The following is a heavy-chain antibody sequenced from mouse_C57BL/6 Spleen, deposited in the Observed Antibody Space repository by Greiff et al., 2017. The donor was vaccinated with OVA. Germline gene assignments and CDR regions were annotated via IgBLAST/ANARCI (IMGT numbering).Heavy chain of an antibody. V-gene: IGHV1-72*01. J-gene: IGHJ4*01. Sequence: QVQLQQPGAELVKPGASVKLSCKASGYTFTSYWMHWVKQRPGRGLEWIGRIDPNSGGTKYHEKFKRKATLTVDKPTSTAYMQLSSLTSEDSAVYYCARSKWTGSSYAMDYWGQGTSVTVSS. CDR2: IDPNSGGT. D-gene: IGHD1-1*01. CDR3: ARSKWTGSSYAMDY. CDR1: GYTFTSYW.